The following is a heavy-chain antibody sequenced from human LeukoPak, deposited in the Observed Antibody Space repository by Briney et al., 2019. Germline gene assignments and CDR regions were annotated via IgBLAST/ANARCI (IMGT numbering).Heavy chain of an antibody. V-gene: IGHV1-2*02. CDR1: GYTFTGYC. CDR2: INPNSGGT. J-gene: IGHJ4*02. CDR3: ARDGPVDTAMATITLDY. Sequence: VASVKVSCKASGYTFTGYCMHWVRQAPGQGLEWMGWINPNSGGTNYAQKFQGRVTMTRDTSISTAYMELSRLRSDDTAVYYCARDGPVDTAMATITLDYWGQGTLVTVSS. D-gene: IGHD5-18*01.